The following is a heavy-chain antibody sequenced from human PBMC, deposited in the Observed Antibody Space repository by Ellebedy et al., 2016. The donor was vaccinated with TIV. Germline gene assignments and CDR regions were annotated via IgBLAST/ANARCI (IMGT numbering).Heavy chain of an antibody. Sequence: ASVKVSXXGSGYSFTSYWIGWVRQMPGKGLGWMGIIYPGDSDTRYSPSFQGQVTISADKSISTAYLQWSSLKASDTAMYYCAREGIAVAGPFDYWGQGTLVTVSS. D-gene: IGHD6-19*01. J-gene: IGHJ4*02. CDR2: IYPGDSDT. V-gene: IGHV5-51*01. CDR1: GYSFTSYW. CDR3: AREGIAVAGPFDY.